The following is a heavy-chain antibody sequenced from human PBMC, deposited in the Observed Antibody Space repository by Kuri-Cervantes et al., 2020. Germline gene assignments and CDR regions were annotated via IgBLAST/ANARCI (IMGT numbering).Heavy chain of an antibody. J-gene: IGHJ6*03. CDR2: ITSSSNYI. CDR3: ARDGYTYGFHYYYYMDV. D-gene: IGHD5-18*01. V-gene: IGHV3-21*03. CDR1: GFSFSGYR. Sequence: GESLKISCATSGFSFSGYRMSWVRQAPGKGLEWVSSITSSSNYIYYADSVKGRFTISRDNAENSLYLQMNSLRAEDTGVYYCARDGYTYGFHYYYYMDVWGKGTTVTVSS.